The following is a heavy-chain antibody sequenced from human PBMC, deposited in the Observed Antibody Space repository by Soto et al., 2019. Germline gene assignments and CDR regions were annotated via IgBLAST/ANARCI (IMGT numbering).Heavy chain of an antibody. D-gene: IGHD6-13*01. J-gene: IGHJ4*02. CDR3: AKDHKTGIAAAGYVDY. CDR2: ISGSGGST. CDR1: GCTFSSYA. V-gene: IGHV3-23*01. Sequence: PGGSLRLSCAASGCTFSSYAMSWVRQAPGKGLEWVSAISGSGGSTYYADSVKGRFTISRDNSKNTLYLQMNSLRAEDTAVYYCAKDHKTGIAAAGYVDYWGQGTLVTVSS.